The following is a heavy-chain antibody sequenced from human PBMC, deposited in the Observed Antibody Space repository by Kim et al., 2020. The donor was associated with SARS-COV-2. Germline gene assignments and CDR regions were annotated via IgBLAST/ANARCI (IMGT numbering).Heavy chain of an antibody. D-gene: IGHD1-1*01. Sequence: GGSLRLSCAASGFTFSGSAMHWVRQASGKGLEWVGRIRSKPNRYASAYSAPVKGRVTISRDDSKNTAYLQMNNLKTADTAEDYCTRGPGTTLAFWEAFV. V-gene: IGHV3-73*01. CDR1: GFTFSGSA. CDR2: IRSKPNRYAS. J-gene: IGHJ3*02. CDR3: TRGPGTTLAFWEAFV.